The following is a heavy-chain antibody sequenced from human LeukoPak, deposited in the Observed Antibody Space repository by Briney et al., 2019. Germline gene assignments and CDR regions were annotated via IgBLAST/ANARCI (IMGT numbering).Heavy chain of an antibody. V-gene: IGHV3-23*01. D-gene: IGHD2-21*02. Sequence: QSGGSLRLSCAAFGFTFSNYAISWVRQAPGKGLEWVSAISGSGGNTYYADSVRGRFTTSRDNSRSTLYLQMSRLRAEDTALYYCAKPYGTDCGGDCYFDYWGQGTLVSVSS. CDR3: AKPYGTDCGGDCYFDY. CDR2: ISGSGGNT. CDR1: GFTFSNYA. J-gene: IGHJ4*02.